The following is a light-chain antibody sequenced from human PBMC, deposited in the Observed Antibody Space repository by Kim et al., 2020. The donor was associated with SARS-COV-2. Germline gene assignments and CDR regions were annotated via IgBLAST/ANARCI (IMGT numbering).Light chain of an antibody. Sequence: GQSITMSCTGTSSDVGGYNYVSWYQQYPGKVPKLLIYDVSNRPAGVSNRFSGTKSGNTASLTISGLQAEDEADYYCSSYTGSGTLVFGGGTKLIVL. CDR1: SSDVGGYNY. J-gene: IGLJ2*01. CDR2: DVS. V-gene: IGLV2-14*03. CDR3: SSYTGSGTLV.